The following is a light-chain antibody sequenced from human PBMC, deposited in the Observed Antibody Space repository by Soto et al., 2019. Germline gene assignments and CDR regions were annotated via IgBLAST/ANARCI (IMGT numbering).Light chain of an antibody. CDR3: QSYDNSLSGSWV. CDR2: GNS. J-gene: IGLJ3*02. Sequence: QSALTQPASVSGSPGQSITISCTGSSSNIGAGFDVHWYHQIAGTAPKLLIHGNSNRPSGVPDRFSGSKSGTSASLAINGLQAEDEAHYYCQSYDNSLSGSWVFGGGTKLTVL. CDR1: SSNIGAGFD. V-gene: IGLV1-40*01.